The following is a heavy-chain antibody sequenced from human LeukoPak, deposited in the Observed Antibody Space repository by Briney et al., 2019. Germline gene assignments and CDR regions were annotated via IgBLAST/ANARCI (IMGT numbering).Heavy chain of an antibody. Sequence: ASVKVSCKASGYTFTAYAIHWVRQAPGQGLEWMGWISAYNGNTNYAQKLQGRVTMTTDTSTSTAYMELRSLRSDDTAVYYCARDLRAYDFWSGYYYYYGMDVWGQGTTVTVSS. D-gene: IGHD3-3*01. CDR2: ISAYNGNT. J-gene: IGHJ6*02. CDR3: ARDLRAYDFWSGYYYYYGMDV. CDR1: GYTFTAYA. V-gene: IGHV1-18*01.